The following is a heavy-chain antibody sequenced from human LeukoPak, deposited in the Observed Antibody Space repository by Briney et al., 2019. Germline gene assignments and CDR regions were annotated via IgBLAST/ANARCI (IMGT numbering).Heavy chain of an antibody. CDR1: GFTFTNYA. CDR3: VKDSRDSSYTRGHGAY. V-gene: IGHV3-23*01. D-gene: IGHD3-16*01. J-gene: IGHJ4*02. CDR2: ISGGGGTA. Sequence: QAGGSLRLSCAASGFTFTNYALSWVRQAPWKGLEWVAAISGGGGTAYYADSVKGRFTISRDNSKNTLYLQMNSLRAEDTAVYYCVKDSRDSSYTRGHGAYWGRGTLVTVSS.